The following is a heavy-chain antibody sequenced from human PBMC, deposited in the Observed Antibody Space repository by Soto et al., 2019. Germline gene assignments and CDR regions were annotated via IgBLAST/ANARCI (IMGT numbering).Heavy chain of an antibody. CDR1: GYTFTSYA. J-gene: IGHJ4*02. V-gene: IGHV1-3*01. CDR2: INAGNGNT. CDR3: ARDSTWFGELLSLDY. Sequence: ASVKVSCKASGYTFTSYAMHWVRQAPGQRLEWMGWINAGNGNTKYSQKFQGRVTITRDTSASTAYMELSSLRSEDTAVYYCARDSTWFGELLSLDYWGQGTLVTVSS. D-gene: IGHD3-10*01.